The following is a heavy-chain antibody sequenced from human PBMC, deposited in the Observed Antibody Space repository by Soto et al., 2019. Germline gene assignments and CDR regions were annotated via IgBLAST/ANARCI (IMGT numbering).Heavy chain of an antibody. Sequence: ASVKVSCKASGYTFTSYAMHWVRQAPGQRLEWMGWINAGNGNTKYSQKFQGRVTITRDTPASTAYMELSSLRSEDRAVYYCARDSALLAYCGGDCYYNWFDPWGQGTRVTFSS. CDR3: ARDSALLAYCGGDCYYNWFDP. J-gene: IGHJ5*02. CDR2: INAGNGNT. D-gene: IGHD2-21*02. CDR1: GYTFTSYA. V-gene: IGHV1-3*01.